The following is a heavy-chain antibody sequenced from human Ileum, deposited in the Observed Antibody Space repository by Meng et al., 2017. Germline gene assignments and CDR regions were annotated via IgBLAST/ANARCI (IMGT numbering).Heavy chain of an antibody. J-gene: IGHJ4*02. CDR3: ARDWDWVVWDY. CDR2: IKPDGRTT. CDR1: GFTFSTYS. V-gene: IGHV3-74*01. Sequence: EVQRVGSGGGLVQPGGSLTLSCAASGFTFSTYSMHWVRQAPGKGLVWVSQIKPDGRTTAYADSVKGRFTISRDNAKSTLYLEMNSLRAEDAAVYYCARDWDWVVWDYWGQGTLVTVSS. D-gene: IGHD3/OR15-3a*01.